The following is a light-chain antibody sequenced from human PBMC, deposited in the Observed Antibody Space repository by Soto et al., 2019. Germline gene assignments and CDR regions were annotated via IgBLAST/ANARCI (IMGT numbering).Light chain of an antibody. CDR3: QQYSNWPT. CDR2: GAS. V-gene: IGKV3-15*01. Sequence: IVMTQSPATLSVSPGYRSTLPFRASQSVSRNLAWYQQRPGQAPRLLISGASTRATGIAARFSGSGSGREFTLTISSLQSEDSALYYCQQYSNWPTFGQGTRLE. J-gene: IGKJ5*01. CDR1: QSVSRN.